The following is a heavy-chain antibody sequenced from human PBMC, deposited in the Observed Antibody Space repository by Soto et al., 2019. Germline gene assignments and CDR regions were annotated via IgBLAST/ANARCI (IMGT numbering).Heavy chain of an antibody. V-gene: IGHV4-61*01. Sequence: PSETLSLTCTVSGGSVSSGSYYWSWIRQPPGKGLEWIGYIYYSGSTNYNPSLKSRVTISVDTSKNQFSLKLSSATAADTAVYYCATRDGYNSNAFDIWGRGTMVTVSS. CDR3: ATRDGYNSNAFDI. CDR1: GGSVSSGSYY. CDR2: IYYSGST. D-gene: IGHD5-12*01. J-gene: IGHJ3*02.